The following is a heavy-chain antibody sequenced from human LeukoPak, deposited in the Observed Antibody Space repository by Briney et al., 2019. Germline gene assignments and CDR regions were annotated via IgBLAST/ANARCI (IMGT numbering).Heavy chain of an antibody. D-gene: IGHD1-26*01. J-gene: IGHJ6*02. Sequence: GASVKVSCKASGGTFSSYAISWVRQAPGQGLEWMGWINPNSGGTNYAQRFQGRVTMTRDTSISTAYMELSRLRSDDTAVYYCASEEGATPYYYGMDVWGQGTTVTVSS. V-gene: IGHV1-2*02. CDR1: GGTFSSYA. CDR3: ASEEGATPYYYGMDV. CDR2: INPNSGGT.